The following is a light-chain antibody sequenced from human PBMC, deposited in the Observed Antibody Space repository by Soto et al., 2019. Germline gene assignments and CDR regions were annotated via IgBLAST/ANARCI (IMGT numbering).Light chain of an antibody. Sequence: EIVLTQSPATLSLSPGARATLSCRASQSVGSFLAWYQQRPGQAPMPLIFDTSTSATGIPARFSGSGSGTDFTLTITSLEPEDFAFYYCQQRNSWPPTFTFGQGTRLDIK. V-gene: IGKV3-11*01. CDR2: DTS. J-gene: IGKJ5*01. CDR1: QSVGSF. CDR3: QQRNSWPPTFT.